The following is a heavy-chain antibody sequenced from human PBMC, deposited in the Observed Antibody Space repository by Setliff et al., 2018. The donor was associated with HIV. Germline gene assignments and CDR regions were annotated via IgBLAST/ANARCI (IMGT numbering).Heavy chain of an antibody. CDR3: ARAYNVYDYRFDSSGYDY. CDR1: GFTVSSYY. J-gene: IGHJ4*02. D-gene: IGHD3-22*01. Sequence: GGSLRLSCVASGFTVSSYYMSWVRQVPGKGLEWVSNTKYDGSEGYYVDSVKGRFIASTDNARNSLFLEMNSLRAEDTAVYYCARAYNVYDYRFDSSGYDYWGQGTLVTVSS. V-gene: IGHV3-7*03. CDR2: TKYDGSEG.